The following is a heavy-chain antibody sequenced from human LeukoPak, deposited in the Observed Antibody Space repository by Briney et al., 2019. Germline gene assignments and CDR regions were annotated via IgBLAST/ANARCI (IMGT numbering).Heavy chain of an antibody. CDR3: ARMTYYYDSSGYYQFDY. CDR1: GGSISSYY. D-gene: IGHD3-22*01. Sequence: SETLSLTCTVSGGSISSYYWSWIRQPPGKGLEWIGYIYYSGSTNYNPSLKSRVTISVDTSKNQFSLKLSSVTAADTAVYYGARMTYYYDSSGYYQFDYWGQGTLVTVSS. CDR2: IYYSGST. J-gene: IGHJ4*02. V-gene: IGHV4-59*08.